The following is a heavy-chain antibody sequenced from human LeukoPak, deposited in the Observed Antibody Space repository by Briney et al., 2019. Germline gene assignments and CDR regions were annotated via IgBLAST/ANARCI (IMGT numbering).Heavy chain of an antibody. CDR2: IYHSGST. CDR3: VRDRELNY. J-gene: IGHJ4*02. V-gene: IGHV4-30-2*02. D-gene: IGHD3-10*01. CDR1: GGSISSGGYS. Sequence: PSETLSLTCAVSGGSISSGGYSWSWIRQPPGKGLEWIGYIYHSGSTYYNPSLKSRVTISEDTPKNQFSLKLSSVTAADTAVYYCVRDRELNYWGQGTLVTVSS.